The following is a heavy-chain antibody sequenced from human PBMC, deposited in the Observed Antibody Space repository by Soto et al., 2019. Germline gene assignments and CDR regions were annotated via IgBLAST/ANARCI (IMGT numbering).Heavy chain of an antibody. J-gene: IGHJ4*02. Sequence: SVKVSCKASGGTFSSYAISWVRQAPGQGLEWMGGIIPIFGTANYAQKFQGRVTITADESTSTAYMELSSLRSEDKAVYYCARSKSSSGRGFDHGGQGTLVTVSS. CDR3: ARSKSSSGRGFDH. D-gene: IGHD1-26*01. V-gene: IGHV1-69*13. CDR1: GGTFSSYA. CDR2: IIPIFGTA.